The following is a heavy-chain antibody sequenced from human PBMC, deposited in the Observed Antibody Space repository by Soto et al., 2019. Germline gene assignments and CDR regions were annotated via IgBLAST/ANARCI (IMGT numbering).Heavy chain of an antibody. J-gene: IGHJ4*02. CDR3: AHRPSYCSAGSCYSGFDY. CDR1: GFSLSTSGVG. D-gene: IGHD2-15*01. V-gene: IGHV2-5*02. Sequence: QITLKESGPTLVKPTQTLTLTCTFSGFSLSTSGVGVGWIRQPPGKALEWLALIYWDDDKRYSPALKSRLTITKDTSKNQVVLTMTNMDPVATATYYCAHRPSYCSAGSCYSGFDYWGQGTLVTVSS. CDR2: IYWDDDK.